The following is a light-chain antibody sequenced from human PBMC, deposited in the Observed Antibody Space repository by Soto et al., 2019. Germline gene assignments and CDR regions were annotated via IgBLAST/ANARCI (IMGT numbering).Light chain of an antibody. V-gene: IGKV4-1*01. CDR2: WAS. J-gene: IGKJ3*01. CDR1: QSVLYSSNNKNY. CDR3: QQYYSTPFT. Sequence: DIVMTQSPDSLAVSLGARATINCKSSQSVLYSSNNKNYLAWYQQKPGQPPKLLIYWASTRESGVPDRFSGSGSWTDFTLTITSLQAEDVAVYYCQQYYSTPFTFGPGTKVDIK.